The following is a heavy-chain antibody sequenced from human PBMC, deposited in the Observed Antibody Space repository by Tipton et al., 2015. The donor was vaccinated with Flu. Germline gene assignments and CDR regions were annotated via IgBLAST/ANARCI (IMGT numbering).Heavy chain of an antibody. CDR1: GGSINSGSYY. CDR2: IYTSGST. J-gene: IGHJ3*02. D-gene: IGHD3-10*01. Sequence: TLSLTCTVSGGSINSGSYYWSWIRQPAGQGLQWIGRIYTSGSTNYNFSLNSRVTISVDTSKNQFYLRLTSVTAADTAIYYCARDRSGSSSYYGAFDIWGQGTTVTVSS. CDR3: ARDRSGSSSYYGAFDI. V-gene: IGHV4-61*02.